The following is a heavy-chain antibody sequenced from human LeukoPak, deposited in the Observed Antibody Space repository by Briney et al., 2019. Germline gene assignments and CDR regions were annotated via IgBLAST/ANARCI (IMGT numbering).Heavy chain of an antibody. Sequence: PGGSLRLSCAASGFTFSSYAMSWVRQAPGKGLEWVSAISGSGGSTYYADSVKGRFTISRDNSKNTLYLQMNSLRAEDTAVYYCAKGRGYYDSSGFLGQYFDYWGQGTLVTVSS. D-gene: IGHD3-22*01. CDR3: AKGRGYYDSSGFLGQYFDY. V-gene: IGHV3-23*01. CDR2: ISGSGGST. CDR1: GFTFSSYA. J-gene: IGHJ4*02.